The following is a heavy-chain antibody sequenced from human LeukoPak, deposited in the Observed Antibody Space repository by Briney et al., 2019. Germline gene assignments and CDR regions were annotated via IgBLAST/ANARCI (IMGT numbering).Heavy chain of an antibody. V-gene: IGHV3-21*01. J-gene: IGHJ4*02. CDR3: AKATTRYSYGSLY. D-gene: IGHD5-18*01. CDR1: GFTFSNYN. Sequence: GSLRLSCSASGFTFSNYNMNWVRQAPGKGLEWVSSISDTSTYIYYAGSVKGRFTISRDNAKNSLYLQMNSLRAEDTAVYYCAKATTRYSYGSLYWGQGTLVTVSS. CDR2: ISDTSTYI.